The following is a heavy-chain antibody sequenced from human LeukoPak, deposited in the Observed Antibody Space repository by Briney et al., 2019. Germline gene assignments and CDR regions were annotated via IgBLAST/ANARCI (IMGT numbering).Heavy chain of an antibody. Sequence: GGSLRLSCAASGFTFSSYAMSWVRQAPGKGLEWVSAISGSGDSTYYADSVKGRFTISRDNSKNTLYLQMSSLRAEDTAVYYCAKVGDYYGSGKYSNFDYWGQGTLVTVSS. J-gene: IGHJ4*02. CDR2: ISGSGDST. CDR3: AKVGDYYGSGKYSNFDY. CDR1: GFTFSSYA. D-gene: IGHD3-10*01. V-gene: IGHV3-23*01.